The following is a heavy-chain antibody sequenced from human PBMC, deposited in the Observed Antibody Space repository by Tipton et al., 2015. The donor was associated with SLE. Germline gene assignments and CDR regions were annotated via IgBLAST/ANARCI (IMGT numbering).Heavy chain of an antibody. D-gene: IGHD6-13*01. CDR2: IYHTGYR. J-gene: IGHJ5*02. CDR3: ARHLVAAGTTWVGP. CDR1: GGSVSSYY. Sequence: PGLVKPSETLTLTCTVSGGSVSSYYWSWIRQSPRKGLECIEQIYHTGYRTYNPSLKSRVTISMDTSKNQFYLKLTAVTAADTAVYYCARHLVAAGTTWVGPWGQGMLVTVTS. V-gene: IGHV4-59*02.